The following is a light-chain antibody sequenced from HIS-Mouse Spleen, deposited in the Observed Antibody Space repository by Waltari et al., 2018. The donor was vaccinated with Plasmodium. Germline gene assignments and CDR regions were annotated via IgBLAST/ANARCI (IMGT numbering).Light chain of an antibody. V-gene: IGKV3-11*01. CDR1: QSVSSY. Sequence: EIVLTQSPATLSLSPGERAPLSCRASQSVSSYVAWYQQKPGQAPRPLIYVSSNRATGIPARFRCSGSGTDFTLTISSLEPEDFAVYYCQQRSNWPRVLTFGGGTKVEIK. CDR3: QQRSNWPRVLT. CDR2: VSS. J-gene: IGKJ4*01.